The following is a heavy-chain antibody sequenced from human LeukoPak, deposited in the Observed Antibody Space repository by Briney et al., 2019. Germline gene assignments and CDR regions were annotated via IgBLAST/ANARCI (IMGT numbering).Heavy chain of an antibody. CDR1: GFTFSSYA. J-gene: IGHJ4*02. CDR3: ARDWELEGSGFDY. Sequence: GGSLRLSCAASGFTFSSYAMHWVRQAPGKGLEGVAIISYDESNKYYADSVKGRFTISRDNSKNTLYLQMNSLRAEDTAVYHCARDWELEGSGFDYWGQGTLVTVSS. D-gene: IGHD1-26*01. CDR2: ISYDESNK. V-gene: IGHV3-30*04.